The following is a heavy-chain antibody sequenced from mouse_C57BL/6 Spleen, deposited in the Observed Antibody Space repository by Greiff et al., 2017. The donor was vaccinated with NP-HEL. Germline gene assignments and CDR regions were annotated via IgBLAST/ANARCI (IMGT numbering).Heavy chain of an antibody. Sequence: QVQLQQPGAELVKPGASVKMSCKASGYTFTSYWITWVKQRPGQGLEGIGDINPGSGSTNYNEKFKSKATLTVDTSSSTAYMPLTSLRSEDSAVYYYAINGNGEYYAMDYWGQGTSVTVSS. J-gene: IGHJ4*01. CDR3: AINGNGEYYAMDY. CDR1: GYTFTSYW. D-gene: IGHD1-2*01. CDR2: INPGSGST. V-gene: IGHV1-55*01.